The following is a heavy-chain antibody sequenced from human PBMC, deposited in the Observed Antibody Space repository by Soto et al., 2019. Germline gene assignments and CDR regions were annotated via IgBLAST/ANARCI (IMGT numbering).Heavy chain of an antibody. CDR3: AKKGVPAPYSINWFDP. D-gene: IGHD2-2*01. J-gene: IGHJ5*02. Sequence: GGSLRLSCAASGFTFSSYAMSWVRQAPGKGLEWVSAISGSGGSTYYADSVKGRFTISRDNSKNTLYLQMNSLRAEDTAVYYCAKKGVPAPYSINWFDPWGQGTLVTVSS. CDR2: ISGSGGST. CDR1: GFTFSSYA. V-gene: IGHV3-23*01.